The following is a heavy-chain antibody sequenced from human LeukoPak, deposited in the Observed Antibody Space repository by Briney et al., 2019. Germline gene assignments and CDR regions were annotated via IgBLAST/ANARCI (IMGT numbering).Heavy chain of an antibody. Sequence: SEPLSLTCTVSRGSISTISGGTYYWGWIRQPPGKGLVWIGSINYSETADYNPSLKARVTISIDTPKNQFSLKLNSVTAADTAVYYCARHPLNGRYCFDYWGQGTLVTVSS. CDR1: RGSISTISGGTYY. CDR3: ARHPLNGRYCFDY. D-gene: IGHD1-14*01. J-gene: IGHJ4*02. V-gene: IGHV4-39*01. CDR2: INYSETA.